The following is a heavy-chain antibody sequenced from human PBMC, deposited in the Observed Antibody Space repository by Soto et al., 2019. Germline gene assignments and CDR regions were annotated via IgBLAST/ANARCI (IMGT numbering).Heavy chain of an antibody. D-gene: IGHD3-10*01. J-gene: IGHJ6*02. CDR3: ARGGPTSADYYYGMDV. CDR2: SSAYNGNT. CDR1: GYTFSNDG. Sequence: QVQLVQSGAEVRRPGASVKVSCKASGYTFSNDGLNWVRQAPGQGLEWMGWSSAYNGNTAYAQNFQGRVTITTDTSTRTAYMELRSLRSDDTAVYSCARGGPTSADYYYGMDVWGLGTTVTVSS. V-gene: IGHV1-18*01.